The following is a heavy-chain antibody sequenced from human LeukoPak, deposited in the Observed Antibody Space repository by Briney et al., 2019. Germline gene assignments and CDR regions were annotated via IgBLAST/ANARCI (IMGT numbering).Heavy chain of an antibody. CDR2: ISAYNGNT. J-gene: IGHJ5*02. CDR1: GYTFTSYG. Sequence: ASVKVSCKASGYTFTSYGISWVRQAPGQGLEWMGWISAYNGNTNYAQKLQGRVTMPTDTSTSTAYMELRSLRSDDTAVYYCARGGGRKYYYDSSGYWGSDNWFDPWGQGTLVTVSS. CDR3: ARGGGRKYYYDSSGYWGSDNWFDP. D-gene: IGHD3-22*01. V-gene: IGHV1-18*01.